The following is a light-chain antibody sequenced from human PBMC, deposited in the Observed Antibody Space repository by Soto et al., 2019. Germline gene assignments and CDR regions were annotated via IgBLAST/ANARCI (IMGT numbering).Light chain of an antibody. CDR3: QQYNTWPRS. Sequence: EIVMTHSPATLSVSPGERATLSCRASQSVSSNLAWYQQKPGQAPILLIDGASTRVTGIPARFSGSGSGTEFTLTIGSLQSEDFAVYSCQQYNTWPRSFGGGTKVDIK. CDR2: GAS. CDR1: QSVSSN. V-gene: IGKV3-15*01. J-gene: IGKJ4*01.